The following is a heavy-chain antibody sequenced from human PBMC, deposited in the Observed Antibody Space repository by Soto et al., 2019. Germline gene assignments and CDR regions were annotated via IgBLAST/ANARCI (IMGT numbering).Heavy chain of an antibody. Sequence: PSETLSLTCTVSSGSISFYYWSWIRQPPGKGLEWIGYIYYSGSTNYNPSLKSRVTISVDTSKNQFSLKLSSVTAAVTAVYYCAGGLDGYTTEDFYIWGRGNAVTVSS. CDR3: AGGLDGYTTEDFYI. V-gene: IGHV4-59*01. CDR1: SGSISFYY. D-gene: IGHD3-3*01. CDR2: IYYSGST. J-gene: IGHJ6*02.